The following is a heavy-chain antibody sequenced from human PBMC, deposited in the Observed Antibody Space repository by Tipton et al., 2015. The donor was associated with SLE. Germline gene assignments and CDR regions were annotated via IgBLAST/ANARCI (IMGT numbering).Heavy chain of an antibody. Sequence: SLRLSCAASGFTFADYAMHWVRQAPGRGLEWVSGISWNSGTIDYADSVKGRFTISRDNAKNSLYLQMNSLRVEDTAFYFCTKDKEMATIRTYYFDCWGQGTLVNVSS. CDR2: ISWNSGTI. CDR3: TKDKEMATIRTYYFDC. CDR1: GFTFADYA. D-gene: IGHD5-24*01. J-gene: IGHJ4*02. V-gene: IGHV3-9*01.